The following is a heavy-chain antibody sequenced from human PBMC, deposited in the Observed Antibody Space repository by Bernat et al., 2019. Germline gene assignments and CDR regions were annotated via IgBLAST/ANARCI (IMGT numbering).Heavy chain of an antibody. CDR3: ARGSDVVGAAEFAFDI. CDR2: ISYDGSNK. V-gene: IGHV3-30-3*01. CDR1: GFTFSSYA. D-gene: IGHD2-15*01. Sequence: QVQLVESGGGVVQPGRSLRLSCAASGFTFSSYAMHWVRQAPGKGLEWVAVISYDGSNKYYADSVKGRFTISRDNSKNTLYLQMNSLRAEDTAVYYCARGSDVVGAAEFAFDIWGQGTMVTVSS. J-gene: IGHJ3*02.